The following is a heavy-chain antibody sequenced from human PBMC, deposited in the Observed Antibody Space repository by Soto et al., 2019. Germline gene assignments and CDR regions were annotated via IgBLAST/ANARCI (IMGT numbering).Heavy chain of an antibody. J-gene: IGHJ3*02. V-gene: IGHV4-59*01. CDR1: GGSISSYY. Sequence: SETLSLTCTVSGGSISSYYWSWIRQPPGKGLEWIGYIYYSGSTNYNPSLKSRVTISVDTATNQFSLKLSSVTAADTAVYYCARDYDFWSGPQRKSAFDIWGQGTMVTVSS. CDR2: IYYSGST. CDR3: ARDYDFWSGPQRKSAFDI. D-gene: IGHD3-3*01.